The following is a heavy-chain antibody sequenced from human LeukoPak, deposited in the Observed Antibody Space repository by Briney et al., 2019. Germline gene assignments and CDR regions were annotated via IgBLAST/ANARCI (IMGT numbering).Heavy chain of an antibody. J-gene: IGHJ5*02. D-gene: IGHD3-3*01. CDR3: ASRPYYDFWSGYQPERNWFDP. CDR2: INHSGST. Sequence: SETLSLTCAVYGGSFSGYYWSWIRQPPGKGLEWIGEINHSGSTNYNPSPKSRVTISVDTSKNQFSLKLSSVTAADTAVYYCASRPYYDFWSGYQPERNWFDPWGQGTLVTVSS. V-gene: IGHV4-34*01. CDR1: GGSFSGYY.